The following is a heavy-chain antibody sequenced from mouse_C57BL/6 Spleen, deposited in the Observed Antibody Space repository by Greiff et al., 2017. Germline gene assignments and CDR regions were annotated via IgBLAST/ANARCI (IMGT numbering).Heavy chain of an antibody. CDR2: ISSGSSTI. Sequence: EVKLMESGGGLVKPGGSLKLSCAASGFTFSDYGMHWVRQAPEKGLEWVAYISSGSSTIYYADTVKGRFTISRDNAKNTLFLQMTSLRSEDTAMYYCARGLRYLGYFDVWGTGTTVTVSS. CDR3: ARGLRYLGYFDV. J-gene: IGHJ1*03. D-gene: IGHD1-1*01. V-gene: IGHV5-17*01. CDR1: GFTFSDYG.